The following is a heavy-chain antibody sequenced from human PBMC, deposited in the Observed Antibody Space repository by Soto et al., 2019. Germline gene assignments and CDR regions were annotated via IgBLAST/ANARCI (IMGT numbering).Heavy chain of an antibody. CDR1: GYTFTSYG. CDR2: ISAYNGNT. CDR3: ARYVGHTIFGVVISGWFDP. D-gene: IGHD3-3*01. Sequence: ASVKVSCKASGYTFTSYGISWVRQAPGQGLEWMGWISAYNGNTNYAQKLQGRVTMTTDTSTSTAYMELRSLRSDDTAVYYCARYVGHTIFGVVISGWFDPWGQGTLVTVSS. V-gene: IGHV1-18*01. J-gene: IGHJ5*02.